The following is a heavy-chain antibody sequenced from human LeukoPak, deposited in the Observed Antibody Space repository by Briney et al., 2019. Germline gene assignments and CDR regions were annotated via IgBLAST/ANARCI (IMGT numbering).Heavy chain of an antibody. CDR2: IIPIFGTA. V-gene: IGHV1-69*05. Sequence: SVKVSCKASGGTFSSYAISWVRQAPGQGLEWMGGIIPIFGTANYAQKFQGRVTITTDESTSTAYMELSSLRSEDTAVYYCARDGIAATGSPFDYWGQGALVTVSS. D-gene: IGHD6-13*01. J-gene: IGHJ4*02. CDR3: ARDGIAATGSPFDY. CDR1: GGTFSSYA.